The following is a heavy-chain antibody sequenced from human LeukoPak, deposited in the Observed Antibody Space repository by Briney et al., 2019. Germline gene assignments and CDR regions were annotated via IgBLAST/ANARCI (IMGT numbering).Heavy chain of an antibody. CDR3: VRLEKDAGLAVADGET. CDR1: SPSIINYY. D-gene: IGHD6-19*01. V-gene: IGHV4-59*08. CDR2: WDYSGNS. Sequence: SETLSLTFTVASPSIINYYSTSVRQPPGKGLEWIGYWDYSGNSNYNPSLKSRATISLDTSKNYFTLKMSSVTAAYTGVYYCVRLEKDAGLAVADGETWGQGTLVTVSS. J-gene: IGHJ5*02.